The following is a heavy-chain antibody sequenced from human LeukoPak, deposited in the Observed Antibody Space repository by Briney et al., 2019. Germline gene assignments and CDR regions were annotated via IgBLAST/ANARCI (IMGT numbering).Heavy chain of an antibody. D-gene: IGHD4-17*01. CDR2: IIPIFGTA. CDR3: ARDSVRREVSTYGWYYYYYMDV. Sequence: GASVKVSCKASGGTFSSYAISWVRQAPGQGLEWMGGIIPIFGTANYAQKFQGRVTITADESTSTAYMELSSLRSEDTAVYYCARDSVRREVSTYGWYYYYYMDVWGKGTTVTISS. CDR1: GGTFSSYA. J-gene: IGHJ6*03. V-gene: IGHV1-69*13.